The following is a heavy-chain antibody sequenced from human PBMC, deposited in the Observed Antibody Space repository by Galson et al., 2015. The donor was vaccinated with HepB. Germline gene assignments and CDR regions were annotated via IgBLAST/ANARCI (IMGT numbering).Heavy chain of an antibody. D-gene: IGHD2-2*01. V-gene: IGHV3-23*01. J-gene: IGHJ4*02. Sequence: SLRLSCAASGFTFSSYAMSWVRQAPGKGLEWVSAISGSGGSTYYADSVKGRFTISRDNSKNTLYLQMNSLRAEDTAVYYCAKGQAIRYCSSTSCQYYFDYWGQGTLVTVSS. CDR1: GFTFSSYA. CDR2: ISGSGGST. CDR3: AKGQAIRYCSSTSCQYYFDY.